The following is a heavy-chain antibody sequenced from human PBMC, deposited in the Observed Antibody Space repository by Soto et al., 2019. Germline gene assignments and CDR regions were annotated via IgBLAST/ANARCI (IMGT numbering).Heavy chain of an antibody. J-gene: IGHJ2*01. CDR3: ARDLGREADSYSYCCWYFDL. Sequence: QVQLVQSGSELKKPGASVKVSCKASGYTFTSYAMNWVRQAPGQGLEWMGWINTNTGNPTYAQGFTGRFVFSLDTSVSTAYLQICSLKAADTAVYYCARDLGREADSYSYCCWYFDLWCRGPLVTVSS. CDR2: INTNTGNP. CDR1: GYTFTSYA. V-gene: IGHV7-4-1*01. D-gene: IGHD5-18*01.